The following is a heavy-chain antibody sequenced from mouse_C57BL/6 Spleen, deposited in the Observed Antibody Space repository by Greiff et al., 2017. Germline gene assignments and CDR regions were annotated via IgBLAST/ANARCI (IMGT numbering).Heavy chain of an antibody. CDR1: GYTFTSYW. CDR2: IDPSDSET. D-gene: IGHD1-1*01. Sequence: QVQLQQPGAELVRPGSSVKLSCTASGYTFTSYWMHWVKQRPIQGLEWIGNIDPSDSETHYTQKFKDKATLTVDKSSSTAYMQLSSLTSEDSAVYYCATDGTTGGYCDYWGQGTTLTVSS. J-gene: IGHJ2*01. V-gene: IGHV1-52*01. CDR3: ATDGTTGGYCDY.